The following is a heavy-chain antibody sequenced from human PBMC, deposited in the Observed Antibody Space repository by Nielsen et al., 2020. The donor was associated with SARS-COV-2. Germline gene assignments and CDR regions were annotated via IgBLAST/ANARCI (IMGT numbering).Heavy chain of an antibody. Sequence: GGSLRLSCAASGFTFDDYAMHWVRQAPGKGLEWVSGISWNSGSIAYADSVKGRFTVSRDNSRDTLYLQMNSLRAEDTAVYYCVRESAYGDYTGGFDSWGQGTLVTVSS. D-gene: IGHD4-17*01. J-gene: IGHJ4*02. CDR1: GFTFDDYA. CDR3: VRESAYGDYTGGFDS. CDR2: ISWNSGSI. V-gene: IGHV3-9*01.